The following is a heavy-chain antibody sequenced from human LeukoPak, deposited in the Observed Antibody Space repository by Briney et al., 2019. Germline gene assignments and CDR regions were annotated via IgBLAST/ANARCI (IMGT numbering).Heavy chain of an antibody. D-gene: IGHD4-23*01. CDR3: SSGGRGTDY. CDR1: VYTLTELL. V-gene: IGHV1-24*01. Sequence: ASVTVSFKVSVYTLTELLMHWVRQAPGKGGAGMGGFDPEDGETIYAQKFQGRVTMTEYTSTDTAYMELSSLRSEDTAVYYCSSGGRGTDYWGQGTLVTVSS. CDR2: FDPEDGET. J-gene: IGHJ4*02.